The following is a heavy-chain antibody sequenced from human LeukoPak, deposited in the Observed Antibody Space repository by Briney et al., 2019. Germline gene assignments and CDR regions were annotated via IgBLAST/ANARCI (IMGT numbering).Heavy chain of an antibody. Sequence: GGSLRLSCAASGFTFSTYAMSWVRQAPGKGLEWVSAITTSGGSTYYADSVKGRFTISRDNSKNTLYLQLNSLGADDTAVYFCAKVASYSRSEYGSGSFDPWGQGTLVTVSS. CDR1: GFTFSTYA. V-gene: IGHV3-23*01. J-gene: IGHJ5*02. CDR2: ITTSGGST. D-gene: IGHD3-10*01. CDR3: AKVASYSRSEYGSGSFDP.